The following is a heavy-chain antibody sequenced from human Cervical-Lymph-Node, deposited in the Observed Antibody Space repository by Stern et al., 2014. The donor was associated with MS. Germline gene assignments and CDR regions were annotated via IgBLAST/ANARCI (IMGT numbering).Heavy chain of an antibody. V-gene: IGHV3-7*01. Sequence: EVQLVESGGGLVQPGGSLRLSCAASGFTFSSYWMSWVRQAPGKGLEWVANIKQDGSEKYYVDSVKGRFTISRDNAKNSLYLQMNSLRAEDTAVYYCARYLYCSSTSCYAYYYYGMDVWGQGTTVTVSS. CDR3: ARYLYCSSTSCYAYYYYGMDV. J-gene: IGHJ6*02. CDR2: IKQDGSEK. D-gene: IGHD2-2*01. CDR1: GFTFSSYW.